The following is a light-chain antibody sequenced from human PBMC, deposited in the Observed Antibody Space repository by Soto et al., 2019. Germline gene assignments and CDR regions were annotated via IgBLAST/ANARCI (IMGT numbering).Light chain of an antibody. Sequence: DIQMTQSPSTVSGSIGDRVTITCRASQTISSWLAWYQQKPGKAPKLLIYKASTLKSGVPSRFSGSGSGTEFTLTISSLQPDDFATYYCQHYKSYPEAFGQGTKVDI. CDR2: KAS. V-gene: IGKV1-5*03. CDR1: QTISSW. J-gene: IGKJ1*01. CDR3: QHYKSYPEA.